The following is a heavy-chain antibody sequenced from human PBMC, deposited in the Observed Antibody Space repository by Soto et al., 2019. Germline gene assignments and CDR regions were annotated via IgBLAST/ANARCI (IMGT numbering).Heavy chain of an antibody. CDR1: GFTFSSYS. CDR2: ISSSSSYI. Sequence: GSLLRACTASGFTFSSYSMNGVRQAPGKGLEWVSSISSSSSYIYYADSVKGRFTISRDNAKNSLYLQMNSLRAEDTAVYYCARDQETMVRGVIWFDPWGQGTLVTVYS. J-gene: IGHJ5*02. V-gene: IGHV3-21*01. CDR3: ARDQETMVRGVIWFDP. D-gene: IGHD3-10*01.